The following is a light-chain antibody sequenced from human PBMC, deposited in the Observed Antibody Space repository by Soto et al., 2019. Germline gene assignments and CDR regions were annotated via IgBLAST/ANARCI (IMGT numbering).Light chain of an antibody. J-gene: IGLJ2*01. CDR1: SSNIGSNY. Sequence: QSVLTQPPSASGTPGQRVTISCSGSSSNIGSNYVYWYQQFPGTAPKLLIYRNNQRPSGVPYRFSGSKSGTSASLAISGLRSEDEAEYYCAAWDDSLSVLFGGGTKLTVL. V-gene: IGLV1-47*01. CDR3: AAWDDSLSVL. CDR2: RNN.